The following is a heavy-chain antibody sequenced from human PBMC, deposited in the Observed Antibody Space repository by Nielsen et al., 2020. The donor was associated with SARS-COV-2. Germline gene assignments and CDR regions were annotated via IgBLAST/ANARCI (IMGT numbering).Heavy chain of an antibody. D-gene: IGHD6-13*01. CDR2: INTNTGNP. CDR1: GYTFTSYA. V-gene: IGHV7-4-1*02. Sequence: ASVKVSCKASGYTFTSYAMNWVRQAPGQGLVWMGWINTNTGNPTYAQGFTGRFVFSLDTSVSTAYLQISSLKAEDTAVYYCAMGIAPYGMDVWGQGTTVTVSS. CDR3: AMGIAPYGMDV. J-gene: IGHJ6*02.